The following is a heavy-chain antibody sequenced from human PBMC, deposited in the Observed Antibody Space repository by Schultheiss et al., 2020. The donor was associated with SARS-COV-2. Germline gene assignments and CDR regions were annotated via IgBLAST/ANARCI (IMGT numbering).Heavy chain of an antibody. D-gene: IGHD3-16*02. CDR2: MNPNSGNT. Sequence: ASVKVSCKASGYTFTSYGINWVRQATGQGLEWMGWMNPNSGNTGYAQKFQGRVTMTRDTSTSTVYMELSSLRSEDTAVYYCARGPYDYVWGSYRYTGIYFDYWGQGTLVTVSS. V-gene: IGHV1-8*02. CDR3: ARGPYDYVWGSYRYTGIYFDY. J-gene: IGHJ4*02. CDR1: GYTFTSYG.